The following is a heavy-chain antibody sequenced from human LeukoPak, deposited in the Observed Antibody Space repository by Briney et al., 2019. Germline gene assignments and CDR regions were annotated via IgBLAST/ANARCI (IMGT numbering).Heavy chain of an antibody. V-gene: IGHV3-64*01. CDR2: ISSNGGST. CDR3: ARTYDYSNPVGYYYYGMDV. Sequence: GGSLRLSCAASGFTFSSYAMHWVRQAPGKGLEYVSAISSNGGSTYYANSVKGRFTISRDNSKNTLYLQMGSPRAEDMAVYYCARTYDYSNPVGYYYYGMDVWGQGTTVTVSS. J-gene: IGHJ6*02. CDR1: GFTFSSYA. D-gene: IGHD4-11*01.